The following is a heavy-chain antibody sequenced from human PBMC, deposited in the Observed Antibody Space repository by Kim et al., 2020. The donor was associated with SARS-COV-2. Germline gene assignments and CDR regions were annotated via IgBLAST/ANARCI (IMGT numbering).Heavy chain of an antibody. V-gene: IGHV5-10-1*01. Sequence: GESLKISCKGSGYSFTSYWISWVRQMPGKGLEWMGRIDPSDSYTNYSPSFQGHVTISADKSISTAYLQWSSLKASDTAMYHCARPRWKQWLVNYGMDVWGQGTTVTVSS. CDR3: ARPRWKQWLVNYGMDV. CDR2: IDPSDSYT. D-gene: IGHD6-19*01. CDR1: GYSFTSYW. J-gene: IGHJ6*02.